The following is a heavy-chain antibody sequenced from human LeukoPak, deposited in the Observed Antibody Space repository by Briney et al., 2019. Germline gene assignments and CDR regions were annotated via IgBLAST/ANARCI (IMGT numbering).Heavy chain of an antibody. CDR3: ARGPVYCSSTSCYTGFDY. CDR1: GYTFTSYD. CDR2: MNPNSGNT. J-gene: IGHJ4*02. V-gene: IGHV1-8*01. D-gene: IGHD2-2*02. Sequence: GASVKLSCKASGYTFTSYDINWVRQATGQGLEWMGWMNPNSGNTGYAQKFQGRVTMTRNTSISTAYMELSSLRSEDTAVYYCARGPVYCSSTSCYTGFDYWGQGTLVIVSS.